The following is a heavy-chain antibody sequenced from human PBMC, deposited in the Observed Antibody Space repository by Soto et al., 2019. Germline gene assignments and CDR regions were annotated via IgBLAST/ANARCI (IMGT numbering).Heavy chain of an antibody. CDR3: ARDGYSSGFDY. CDR1: GFTFSRHS. D-gene: IGHD6-25*01. J-gene: IGHJ4*02. CDR2: ISTTSSYI. V-gene: IGHV3-21*01. Sequence: GSLRLSCAASGFTFSRHSLNWVRQAPGKGLEWVSSISTTSSYIYYADSVKGRFTISRDNAKNSLYLQMDSLRAEDTAVYYCARDGYSSGFDYWGQGTLVTVSS.